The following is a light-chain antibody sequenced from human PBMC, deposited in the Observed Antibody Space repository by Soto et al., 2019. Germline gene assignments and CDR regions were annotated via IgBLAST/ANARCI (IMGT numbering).Light chain of an antibody. CDR1: QSVGNY. CDR3: QQYNNWPPYT. V-gene: IGKV3-11*01. J-gene: IGKJ2*01. CDR2: DAS. Sequence: EIVLTQSPATLSLSPGEGATLSCRASQSVGNYLAWYQQKPGQAPRLLIYDASNRATGIPSRFSGSGSGTEFTLTISSLQSEDFAIYYCQQYNNWPPYTFGQGTKLEIK.